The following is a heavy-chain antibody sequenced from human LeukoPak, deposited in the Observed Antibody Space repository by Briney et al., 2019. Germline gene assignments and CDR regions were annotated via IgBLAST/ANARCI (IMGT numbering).Heavy chain of an antibody. CDR3: ARVERNCSGGSCYQLFDY. J-gene: IGHJ4*02. CDR1: GFTFSSYW. Sequence: PGGSLRLSCAASGFTFSSYWMHWVRQAPGKGLVWVSRINSDGSSTSYADSVKGRFTISRDNAKNTVYLQMNSLRAEDTAVYYCARVERNCSGGSCYQLFDYWGQGTLVTVSS. V-gene: IGHV3-74*01. CDR2: INSDGSST. D-gene: IGHD2-15*01.